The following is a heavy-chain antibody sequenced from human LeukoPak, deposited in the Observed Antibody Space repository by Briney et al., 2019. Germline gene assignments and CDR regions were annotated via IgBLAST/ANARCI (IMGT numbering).Heavy chain of an antibody. D-gene: IGHD3-10*01. CDR1: GFTFSSYG. V-gene: IGHV3-33*01. CDR3: ARDVVRGVIYYYYGMDV. J-gene: IGHJ6*04. CDR2: IWYDGSNK. Sequence: GGSLRLSCAAPGFTFSSYGMHWVRQAPGKGLEWVAVIWYDGSNKYYADSVKGRFTISRDNSKNTLYLQMNSLRAEDTAVYYCARDVVRGVIYYYYGMDVWGKGTTVTVSS.